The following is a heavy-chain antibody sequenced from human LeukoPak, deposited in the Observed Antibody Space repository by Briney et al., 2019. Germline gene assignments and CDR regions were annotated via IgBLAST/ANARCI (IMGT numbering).Heavy chain of an antibody. CDR1: GFTFSSYS. Sequence: GGSLILSCAAAGFTFSSYSINWVRQAPGQGLEWVSSISTSGSYKYYADSVRGRFTISRDNAKNSLYLQMNSLRAEDTAVYYCARDQGYSSSSLDYWGQGTLVTVSS. V-gene: IGHV3-21*04. CDR3: ARDQGYSSSSLDY. CDR2: ISTSGSYK. J-gene: IGHJ4*02. D-gene: IGHD6-13*01.